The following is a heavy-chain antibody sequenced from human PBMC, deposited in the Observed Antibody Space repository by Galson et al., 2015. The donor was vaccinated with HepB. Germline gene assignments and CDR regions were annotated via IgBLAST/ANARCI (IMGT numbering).Heavy chain of an antibody. CDR2: TYYRSKWYN. V-gene: IGHV6-1*01. Sequence: CAISGDSVSSTSAAWNWIRQSPSRGLEWLGRTYYRSKWYNDYAVSVKSRITINPDTSKNQFSLQLNSVTPEDTAVYYCARAIAVAGTFADYWGQGTLVTVSS. CDR3: ARAIAVAGTFADY. D-gene: IGHD6-19*01. J-gene: IGHJ4*02. CDR1: GDSVSSTSAA.